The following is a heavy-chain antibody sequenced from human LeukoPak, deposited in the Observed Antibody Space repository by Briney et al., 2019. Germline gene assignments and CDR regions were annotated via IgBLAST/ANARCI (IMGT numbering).Heavy chain of an antibody. V-gene: IGHV4-30-4*08. CDR2: MHNSGTT. CDR3: ARSWQRSGYLNWFDP. J-gene: IGHJ5*02. Sequence: KPSQTLSLTCTVSGGSISSGGYYWNWIRHLPGKGLEWIGYMHNSGTTYHNPSLKSRVTISVDTSKNQFSLKLSSVTAADTAVYYCARSWQRSGYLNWFDPWGQGTLVTVSS. D-gene: IGHD3-22*01. CDR1: GGSISSGGYY.